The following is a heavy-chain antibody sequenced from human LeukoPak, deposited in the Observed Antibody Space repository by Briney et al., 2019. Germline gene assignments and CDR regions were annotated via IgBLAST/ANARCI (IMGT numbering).Heavy chain of an antibody. CDR3: ASNIVYVSGSYSFDF. CDR1: RSSISNTSYY. CDR2: IYYTGAT. J-gene: IGHJ4*02. V-gene: IGHV4-39*01. D-gene: IGHD3-10*01. Sequence: SETLSLTCTVSRSSISNTSYYWGWIRQPPGKGLEWIGSIYYTGATYYNPSLKRRVTISVDTSRNQFSLKLTSVTAADTAVYYCASNIVYVSGSYSFDFWGQGTLVTVSS.